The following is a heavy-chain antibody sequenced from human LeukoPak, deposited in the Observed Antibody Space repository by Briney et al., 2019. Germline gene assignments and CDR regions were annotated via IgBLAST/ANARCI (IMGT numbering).Heavy chain of an antibody. Sequence: GGSLRLSCVASGFTFSDYAMNWVRQAPGKGLEWVSTFRTKYNQVYYAESVRGRFTISTDNSKNTVYLQMNSLRAEDTALYYCTRSVPDYTRFDYWGQGALVTVSS. CDR2: FRTKYNQV. CDR1: GFTFSDYA. J-gene: IGHJ4*02. D-gene: IGHD4-11*01. V-gene: IGHV3-23*01. CDR3: TRSVPDYTRFDY.